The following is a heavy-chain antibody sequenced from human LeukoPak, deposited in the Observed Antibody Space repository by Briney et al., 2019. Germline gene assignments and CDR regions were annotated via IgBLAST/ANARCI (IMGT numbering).Heavy chain of an antibody. Sequence: SETLSLTCAVSGYSISSGYYWGWIRQPPGKGLEWIGSIYHSGSTYYNPSLKSRVTISVDTSKNQFSLKLSSVTAADTAVYYCARLSCGSTSCYFDYWGQGTLVTVSS. V-gene: IGHV4-38-2*01. CDR2: IYHSGST. D-gene: IGHD2-2*01. J-gene: IGHJ4*02. CDR1: GYSISSGYY. CDR3: ARLSCGSTSCYFDY.